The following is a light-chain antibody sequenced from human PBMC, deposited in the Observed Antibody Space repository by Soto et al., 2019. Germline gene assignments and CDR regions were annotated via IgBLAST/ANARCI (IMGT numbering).Light chain of an antibody. J-gene: IGLJ1*01. Sequence: QSVLTQPPSVSGAPGQRVTISCTGSSSDIGAGYDVHWYQQLPGTAPKLLIYTNNNRPSGVPDRFSGSKSGTSASLAITGLQAEDEADYYCQSYDTSLGYVFGSGTKVT. CDR1: SSDIGAGYD. CDR2: TNN. V-gene: IGLV1-40*01. CDR3: QSYDTSLGYV.